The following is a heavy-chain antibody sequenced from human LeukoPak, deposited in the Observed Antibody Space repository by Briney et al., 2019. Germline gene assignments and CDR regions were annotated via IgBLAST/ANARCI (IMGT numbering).Heavy chain of an antibody. J-gene: IGHJ4*02. CDR3: TRVGVLSVGAPRYNFDY. V-gene: IGHV4-59*01. CDR2: IHYSGSA. D-gene: IGHD1-26*01. CDR1: GGSISSYY. Sequence: PSETLSLTCTVSGGSISSYYWSWIRQPPGKGLEWIGYIHYSGSAKYNPSLKSRLTISLDTSKSQFSLKLSSVTAADTAVYYCTRVGVLSVGAPRYNFDYWGQGTLVTVSS.